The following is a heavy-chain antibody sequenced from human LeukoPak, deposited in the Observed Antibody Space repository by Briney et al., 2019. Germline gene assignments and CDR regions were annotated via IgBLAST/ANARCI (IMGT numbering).Heavy chain of an antibody. CDR3: ARGGGWYDNYYYYYMDV. CDR1: GGSISSSNW. D-gene: IGHD6-19*01. J-gene: IGHJ6*03. CDR2: IYHSGST. Sequence: PSETLSLTCAVSGGSISSSNWWSWVRQPPGKGLEWIGGIYHSGSTNYNPSLKSRVTISVDTSKNQFSLKLSSVTAADTAVYYCARGGGWYDNYYYYYMDVWGKGTTVTVSS. V-gene: IGHV4-4*02.